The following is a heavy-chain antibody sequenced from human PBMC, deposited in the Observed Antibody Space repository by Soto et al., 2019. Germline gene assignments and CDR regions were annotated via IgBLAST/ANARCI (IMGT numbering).Heavy chain of an antibody. CDR2: ISSSSSTI. D-gene: IGHD2-15*01. V-gene: IGHV3-48*01. J-gene: IGHJ3*02. CDR1: GFTFSSYS. Sequence: GGSLRLSCAASGFTFSSYSMNWVRQAPGKGLEWVSYISSSSSTIYYADSVKGRFTISRDNAKNSLYLQMNSLRAEDTAVYYCARDSRIGYCSGGSCTDAFDIWGQGTMVTVSS. CDR3: ARDSRIGYCSGGSCTDAFDI.